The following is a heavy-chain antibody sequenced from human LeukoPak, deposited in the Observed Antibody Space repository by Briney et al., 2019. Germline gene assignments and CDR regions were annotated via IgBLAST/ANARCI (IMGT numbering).Heavy chain of an antibody. D-gene: IGHD2-2*02. CDR1: GGSISSGGYS. V-gene: IGHV4-30-2*01. J-gene: IGHJ4*02. Sequence: SQTLSLTCAVSGGSISSGGYSWSWIRQPLGKGLEWIGYIYHSGSTYYNPSLKSRVTISVDRSKNQFSLKLSSVTAADTAVYYCASSIVVVPAAISGRVDYWGQGTLVTVSS. CDR2: IYHSGST. CDR3: ASSIVVVPAAISGRVDY.